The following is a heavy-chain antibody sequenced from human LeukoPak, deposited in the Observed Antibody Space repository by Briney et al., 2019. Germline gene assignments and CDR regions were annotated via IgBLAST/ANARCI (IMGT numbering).Heavy chain of an antibody. Sequence: ASVKVSCKASGGTFSSNAISWVRQAPGQGLEWMGRIIPIFGTANYAQKFQGRVTITTDESTSTAYMELSSLRSEDTAVYYCARDSIPLEDTISGNYWGQGTLVTVSS. CDR2: IIPIFGTA. CDR3: ARDSIPLEDTISGNY. D-gene: IGHD3-3*01. CDR1: GGTFSSNA. J-gene: IGHJ4*02. V-gene: IGHV1-69*05.